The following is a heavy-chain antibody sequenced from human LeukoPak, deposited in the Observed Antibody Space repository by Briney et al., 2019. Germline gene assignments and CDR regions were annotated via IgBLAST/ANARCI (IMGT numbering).Heavy chain of an antibody. CDR2: IYYSGST. CDR1: GGSISSYY. Sequence: SETLSLTCTVSGGSISSYYWSWIRQPPVKGLEWIGYIYYSGSTNYNPSLKSRVTISVDTSKNQFSLKLSSVTAADTAVYYCARDVRKSLVRYFDYWGQGTLVTVSS. V-gene: IGHV4-59*01. CDR3: ARDVRKSLVRYFDY. J-gene: IGHJ4*02. D-gene: IGHD6-19*01.